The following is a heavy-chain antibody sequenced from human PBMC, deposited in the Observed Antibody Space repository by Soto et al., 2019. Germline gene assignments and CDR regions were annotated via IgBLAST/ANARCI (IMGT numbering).Heavy chain of an antibody. CDR3: ARAPPTYYYDSSGYFGAAFDI. J-gene: IGHJ3*02. CDR1: GYTFTSYG. Sequence: QVQLVQSGAEVKKPGASVKVSCKASGYTFTSYGISWVRQAPGQGLEWMGWISAYNGNTNYAQKLQGRVTMTTDTSTRTAYMELRSLRSDDTAVYYCARAPPTYYYDSSGYFGAAFDIWGQGTMVTVSS. D-gene: IGHD3-22*01. CDR2: ISAYNGNT. V-gene: IGHV1-18*01.